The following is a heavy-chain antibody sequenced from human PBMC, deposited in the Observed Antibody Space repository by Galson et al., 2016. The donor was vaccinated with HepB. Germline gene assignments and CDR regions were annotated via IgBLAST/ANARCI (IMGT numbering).Heavy chain of an antibody. CDR2: SRNKARSYTT. Sequence: SLRLSCAVSGFSFGDHYMDWVRQAPGKGLEWVGRSRNKARSYTTDYAASVGGSFTISRDNSKNSVYLQMNSLKIEDTAVYYCAKIDPSTWRDSWGQGTLVTVSS. D-gene: IGHD6-13*01. CDR3: AKIDPSTWRDS. V-gene: IGHV3-72*01. CDR1: GFSFGDHY. J-gene: IGHJ4*02.